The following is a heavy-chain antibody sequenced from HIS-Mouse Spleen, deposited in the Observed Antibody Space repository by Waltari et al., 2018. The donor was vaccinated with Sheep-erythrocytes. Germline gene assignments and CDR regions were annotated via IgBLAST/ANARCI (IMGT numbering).Heavy chain of an antibody. J-gene: IGHJ4*02. D-gene: IGHD5-12*01. V-gene: IGHV1-8*01. Sequence: QVQLVQSGAEVKKPGASVKVSCKASGYTFTSYDIHRMRQATGQGLEWMGWMNPNSGNTGYAQKVQGRVTMTRNTSISTAYMELSSLRSEDTAVYYCARGHYSGYDFDYWGQGTLVTVSS. CDR3: ARGHYSGYDFDY. CDR1: GYTFTSYD. CDR2: MNPNSGNT.